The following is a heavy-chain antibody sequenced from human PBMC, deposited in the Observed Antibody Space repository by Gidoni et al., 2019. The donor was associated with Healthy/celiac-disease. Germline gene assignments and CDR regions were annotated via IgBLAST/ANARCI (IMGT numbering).Heavy chain of an antibody. CDR3: TRDTAAGTLDY. CDR2: IRSKAYGGTT. Sequence: EVQLVESGGGLVQPGRSLRLSCTASGFTFGDYAMSWFRQAPGKGLEWVGFIRSKAYGGTTEYAASVKGRFTISRDDSKSIAYLQMNSLKTEDTAVYYCTRDTAAGTLDYWGQGTLVTVSS. CDR1: GFTFGDYA. J-gene: IGHJ4*02. D-gene: IGHD6-13*01. V-gene: IGHV3-49*03.